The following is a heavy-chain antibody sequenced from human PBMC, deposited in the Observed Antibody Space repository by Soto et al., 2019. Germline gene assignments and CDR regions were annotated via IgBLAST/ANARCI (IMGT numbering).Heavy chain of an antibody. D-gene: IGHD2-2*01. CDR3: ARDCSSTSCYSSYYYGMDV. CDR1: GGSISSGDYY. CDR2: IYYSGST. Sequence: QVQLQESGPGLVKASQILSLTCTVSGGSISSGDYYWSWIRQPPGKGLEWIGYIYYSGSTYYNPSLKSRVTISVDTSKNQFSLKLSSVTAADTAVYYCARDCSSTSCYSSYYYGMDVWGQGTTVTASS. V-gene: IGHV4-30-4*01. J-gene: IGHJ6*02.